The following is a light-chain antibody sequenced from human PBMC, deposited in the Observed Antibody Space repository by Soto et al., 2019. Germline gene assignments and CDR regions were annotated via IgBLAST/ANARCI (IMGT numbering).Light chain of an antibody. CDR1: QSVSSSY. J-gene: IGKJ1*01. CDR3: QQYSSSPWT. Sequence: EIVLTQSPGTLSLSPGERDTLSCRASQSVSSSYLAWYQQKPGQAPRLLIYGASSRATGIPDRFSGSGSGTDFTLTISRLEPEDFAGYYCQQYSSSPWTFGQGTKVEIK. CDR2: GAS. V-gene: IGKV3-20*01.